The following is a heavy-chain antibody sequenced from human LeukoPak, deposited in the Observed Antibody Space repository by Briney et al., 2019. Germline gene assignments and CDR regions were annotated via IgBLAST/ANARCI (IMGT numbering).Heavy chain of an antibody. CDR1: GFTFSSYS. D-gene: IGHD4-17*01. CDR2: ISSSSSYI. Sequence: GGSLRLSCAASGFTFSSYSMNWVRQAPGKGLEWVSSISSSSSYIYYADSVKGRFTISRDNAKNSLYLQMNSLRAEDTAVYYCARGSILNDGYGDYPNWFDPWGQGTLVTVSS. J-gene: IGHJ5*02. V-gene: IGHV3-21*01. CDR3: ARGSILNDGYGDYPNWFDP.